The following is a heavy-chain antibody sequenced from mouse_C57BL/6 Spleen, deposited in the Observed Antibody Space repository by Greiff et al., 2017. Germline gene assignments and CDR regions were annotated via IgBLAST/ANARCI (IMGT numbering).Heavy chain of an antibody. CDR3: ARWGTTVVATEDY. V-gene: IGHV14-2*01. D-gene: IGHD1-1*01. Sequence: VQLQQSGAELVKPGASVTLSCTASGFNIKDYYMHWVKQRTEQGLEWIGRIDPEDGETKYAPKFQGQGTITADTSSNTAYMKLSSLTTESTAVDYCARWGTTVVATEDYWGQGTTLTVSS. CDR2: IDPEDGET. CDR1: GFNIKDYY. J-gene: IGHJ2*01.